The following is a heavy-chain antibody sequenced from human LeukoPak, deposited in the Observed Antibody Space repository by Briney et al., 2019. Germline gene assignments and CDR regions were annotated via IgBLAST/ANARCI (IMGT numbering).Heavy chain of an antibody. CDR3: AASITMFDY. J-gene: IGHJ4*02. V-gene: IGHV3-7*02. CDR1: GFTVSRYW. D-gene: IGHD3-10*01. Sequence: GRSLRLSCAASGFTVSRYWMSWVRQAPGKGLEWVANIMEDGSVKYYVESVKGRFTISRDNAKNSLYLQMNSLRAEDTAVYYCAASITMFDYWGQGTLVTVSS. CDR2: IMEDGSVK.